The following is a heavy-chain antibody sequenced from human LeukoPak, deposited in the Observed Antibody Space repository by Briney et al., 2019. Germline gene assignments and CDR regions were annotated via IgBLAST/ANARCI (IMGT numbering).Heavy chain of an antibody. CDR3: AKRSVPGRPGY. D-gene: IGHD3-3*01. CDR1: GFTFSTYG. J-gene: IGHJ4*02. CDR2: IYADGST. Sequence: PGRSLRLSCAASGFTFSTYGMHWVRQAPGKGLEWVSLIYADGSTHYTDSVKGRFSISRDNSQNTVYLQMNSLRGEDTAVYFCAKRSVPGRPGYWGQGTLVTVSS. V-gene: IGHV3-66*04.